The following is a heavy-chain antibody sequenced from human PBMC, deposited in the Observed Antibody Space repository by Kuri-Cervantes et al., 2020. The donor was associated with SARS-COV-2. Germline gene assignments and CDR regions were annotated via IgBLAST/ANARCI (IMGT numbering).Heavy chain of an antibody. CDR3: ARARGEYDFWSGYYPSYCYYYGMDV. CDR1: GFTVSSNY. J-gene: IGHJ6*02. Sequence: GESLKISCAASGFTVSSNYMSWVRQAPGKGLEWVSVIYSGGSTYYADSVKGRFTISRDNSKNTLYLQMNSLRAEDTAVYYCARARGEYDFWSGYYPSYCYYYGMDVWGQGTTVTVSS. CDR2: IYSGGST. D-gene: IGHD3-3*01. V-gene: IGHV3-53*01.